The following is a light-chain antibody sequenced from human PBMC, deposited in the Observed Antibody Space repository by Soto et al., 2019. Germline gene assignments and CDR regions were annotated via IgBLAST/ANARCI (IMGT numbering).Light chain of an antibody. CDR2: AAS. CDR1: QSISSY. Sequence: DIQMTQSPSSLSASVGDRITITCRASQSISSYLNWDQQKPGKAPNLLIYAASTVQSGVPSRFSGSGSGTDFTLTIRSLQPEDFATYYCQQSYTTPLTFGGGTKVEIK. V-gene: IGKV1-39*01. CDR3: QQSYTTPLT. J-gene: IGKJ4*01.